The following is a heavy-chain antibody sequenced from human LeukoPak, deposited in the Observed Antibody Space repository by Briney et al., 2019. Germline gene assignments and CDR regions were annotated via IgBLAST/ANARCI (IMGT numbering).Heavy chain of an antibody. Sequence: SETLSLTCTVSGGSISSSSYYWGWIRQPPGKGLEWIGEINHSGSTNYNPSLKSRVTISVDTSKNQFSLKLSSVTAADTAVYYCARRRAVVVVAAPSGTHKFDPWGQGTLVTVSS. J-gene: IGHJ5*02. CDR3: ARRRAVVVVAAPSGTHKFDP. CDR2: INHSGST. D-gene: IGHD2-15*01. CDR1: GGSISSSSYY. V-gene: IGHV4-39*07.